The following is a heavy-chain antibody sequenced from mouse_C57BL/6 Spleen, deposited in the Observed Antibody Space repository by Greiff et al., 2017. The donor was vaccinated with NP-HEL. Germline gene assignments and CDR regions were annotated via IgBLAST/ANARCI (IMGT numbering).Heavy chain of an antibody. CDR2: ISSGGSYT. Sequence: EVKLMESGGDLVKPGGSLKLSCAASGFTFSSYGMSWVRQTPDKRLEWVATISSGGSYTYYPDSVKGRFTISRDNAKNTLYLQMSSLKAEDTAMYYCARLNWDVEENYFDYWGQGTTLTVSS. D-gene: IGHD4-1*02. V-gene: IGHV5-6*01. J-gene: IGHJ2*01. CDR1: GFTFSSYG. CDR3: ARLNWDVEENYFDY.